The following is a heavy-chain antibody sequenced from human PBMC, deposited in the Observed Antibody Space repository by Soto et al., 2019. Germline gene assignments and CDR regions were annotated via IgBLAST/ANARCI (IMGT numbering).Heavy chain of an antibody. CDR2: INPSAGNT. J-gene: IGHJ6*02. D-gene: IGHD3-3*01. CDR1: GYSFTSYY. V-gene: IGHV1-46*01. CDR3: ARGSIFGVIAYYYYALDV. Sequence: QVQLVQSGAEVKKPGASVKVSCKASGYSFTSYYMHWVRQAPGQGLEWMGIINPSAGNTSYAQKFQGRVPMTRDTSTRTVYMELSGLRSEDTAVYSCARGSIFGVIAYYYYALDVWGQGTAVTVSS.